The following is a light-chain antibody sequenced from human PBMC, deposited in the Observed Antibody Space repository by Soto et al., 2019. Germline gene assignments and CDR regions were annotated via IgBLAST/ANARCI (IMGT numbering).Light chain of an antibody. CDR2: VAS. V-gene: IGKV1-27*01. CDR1: QGISNY. Sequence: DIQMTQSPSSLSASVGDRVTITCRASQGISNYLAWYQQQPGKVPKLLIYVASTLQSGVPSRFSGSGSGTDFTLTISSLQPDDVATYYCQKYNSASWTFGQGTKVEIK. J-gene: IGKJ1*01. CDR3: QKYNSASWT.